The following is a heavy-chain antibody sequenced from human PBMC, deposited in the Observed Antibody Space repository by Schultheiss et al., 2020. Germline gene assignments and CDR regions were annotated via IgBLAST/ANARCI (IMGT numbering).Heavy chain of an antibody. J-gene: IGHJ4*02. V-gene: IGHV3-64D*06. CDR1: GFTFSSYA. CDR3: AKSGGSGSYYNVVDY. CDR2: ISSNGGST. D-gene: IGHD3-10*01. Sequence: GGSLRLSCSASGFTFSSYAMHWVRQAPGKGLEYVSAISSNGGSTYYADSVKGRFTISRDNSKNTLYLQMSSLRAEDTAVYYCAKSGGSGSYYNVVDYWGQGTLVTVSS.